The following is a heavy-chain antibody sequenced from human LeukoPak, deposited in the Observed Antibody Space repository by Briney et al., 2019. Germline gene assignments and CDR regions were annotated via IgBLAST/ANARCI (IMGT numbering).Heavy chain of an antibody. J-gene: IGHJ4*02. Sequence: GGSLRLSCAASGFTFSFDAMGWVRQGAGKGLEWVSAISGGGRRPYYADSLKHRLPISRDNSKHTLYLQMDSLRAEDTAVYYCATATPKYSGYESIWGQGTLVTVSS. CDR2: ISGGGRRP. V-gene: IGHV3-23*01. CDR3: ATATPKYSGYESI. CDR1: GFTFSFDA. D-gene: IGHD5-12*01.